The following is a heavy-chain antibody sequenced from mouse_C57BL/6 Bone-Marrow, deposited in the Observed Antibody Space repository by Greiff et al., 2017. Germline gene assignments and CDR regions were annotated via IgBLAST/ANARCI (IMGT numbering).Heavy chain of an antibody. CDR1: GFTFSDYG. V-gene: IGHV5-15*01. CDR3: ARRGYYGSSYFDV. Sequence: EVKLVESGGGLVQPGGSLKLSCAASGFTFSDYGMAWVRQAPRKGPEWVAFISNLAYSIYYADTVTGRFTISRENAKNTLDLEMSSLRSEDTAMYYCARRGYYGSSYFDVWGTGTTVTVSS. CDR2: ISNLAYSI. J-gene: IGHJ1*03. D-gene: IGHD1-1*01.